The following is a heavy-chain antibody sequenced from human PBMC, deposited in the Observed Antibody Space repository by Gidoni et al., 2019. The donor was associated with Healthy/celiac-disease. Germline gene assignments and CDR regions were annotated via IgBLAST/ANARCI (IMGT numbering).Heavy chain of an antibody. CDR2: IYYSGST. Sequence: QVQLQESGPGLVKPSETLSLTCTVSGGSISSYYWSWIRQPPGKGLEWIGYIYYSGSTNYNPSLKSRVTISVDTSKNQFSLKLSSVTAADTAVYYCARHGGYGPDPIWGWFDPWGQGTLVTVSS. V-gene: IGHV4-59*08. CDR3: ARHGGYGPDPIWGWFDP. CDR1: GGSISSYY. D-gene: IGHD2-15*01. J-gene: IGHJ5*02.